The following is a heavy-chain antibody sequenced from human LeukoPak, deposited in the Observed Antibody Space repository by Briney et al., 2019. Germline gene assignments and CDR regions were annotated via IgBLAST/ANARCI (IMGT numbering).Heavy chain of an antibody. V-gene: IGHV3-23*01. CDR1: GFTFGSYA. J-gene: IGHJ4*02. Sequence: GGSLRLSCAASGFTFGSYAMYWVRQAPGKGLEWVSGIFGSGGSAHYADSVKGRFTISRDNSKNTAYLQMDSLRAEDTATYYCAKTTTGYSSGRYPAWPIDYWGQGTLVTVSP. CDR3: AKTTTGYSSGRYPAWPIDY. D-gene: IGHD2-15*01. CDR2: IFGSGGSA.